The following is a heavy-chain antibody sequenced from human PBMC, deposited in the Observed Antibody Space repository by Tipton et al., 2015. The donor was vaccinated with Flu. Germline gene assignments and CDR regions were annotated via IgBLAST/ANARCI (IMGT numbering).Heavy chain of an antibody. CDR2: IYYSGST. Sequence: TLSLTCTVSGGSVSSGSYYWSWIRQPPGKELEWIGYIYYSGSTNYNPSLKSRVTISVDTSKNQFSLKLSSVTAADTAVYYCAMVVTPFGYGMDVWGQGTTVTVSS. CDR1: GGSVSSGSYY. CDR3: AMVVTPFGYGMDV. J-gene: IGHJ6*02. D-gene: IGHD4-23*01. V-gene: IGHV4-61*01.